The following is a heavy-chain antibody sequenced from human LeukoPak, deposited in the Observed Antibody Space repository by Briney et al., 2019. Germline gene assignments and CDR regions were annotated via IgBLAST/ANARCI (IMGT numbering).Heavy chain of an antibody. J-gene: IGHJ4*02. V-gene: IGHV3-48*04. CDR3: ARLPAYCSSTSCYYDY. D-gene: IGHD2-2*01. CDR2: ISSASGSI. Sequence: GGSLRLSCAASGFTFSSYGMNWVRQAPGKGLVWVSYISSASGSIYYADSVKGRFTISRDNAKNSLFLQMNSLRAEDTAVYYCARLPAYCSSTSCYYDYWGQGTLVTVSS. CDR1: GFTFSSYG.